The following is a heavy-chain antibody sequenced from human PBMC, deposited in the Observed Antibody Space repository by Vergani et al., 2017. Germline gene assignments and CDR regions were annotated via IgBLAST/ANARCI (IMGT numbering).Heavy chain of an antibody. CDR2: ISGSGGST. V-gene: IGHV3-23*01. D-gene: IGHD2-15*01. J-gene: IGHJ6*02. Sequence: EVQLLESGGGLVQPGGSLRLSCAASGFTFSSYAISWVRQAPGKGLGWVSAISGSGGSTYYADSVKGRFTISRDNSKHTLYLQMNSLRAEDTAVYYCAKDFGYCSGGSCPYYYGMDVWGQGTTVTVSS. CDR3: AKDFGYCSGGSCPYYYGMDV. CDR1: GFTFSSYA.